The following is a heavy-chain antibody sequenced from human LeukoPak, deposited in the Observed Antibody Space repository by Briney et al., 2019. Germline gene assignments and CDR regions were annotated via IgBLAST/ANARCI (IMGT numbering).Heavy chain of an antibody. CDR2: ISGSGGST. Sequence: GGSLRLSCAASGFTFSSYAMSWARQAPGKGLEWVSAISGSGGSTYYADSVKGRFTISRDNSKNTLYLQMNSLRAEDTAVYYCAKAQPPHYYGSGSYYPFDYWGQGTLVTVSS. CDR1: GFTFSSYA. CDR3: AKAQPPHYYGSGSYYPFDY. D-gene: IGHD3-10*01. V-gene: IGHV3-23*01. J-gene: IGHJ4*02.